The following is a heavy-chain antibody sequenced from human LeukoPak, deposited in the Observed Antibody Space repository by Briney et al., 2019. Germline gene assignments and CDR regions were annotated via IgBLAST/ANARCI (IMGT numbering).Heavy chain of an antibody. Sequence: PGRSLRLSCAASGFIFSTYTMHWVRQAPGPGLERVAVLSKDGSFEFYTDSVKGRFTISRDNSKNTLYLQMNSLRGEDTAVYYCARGCLFSSTNCRGRLDPWGQGTLVTVSS. D-gene: IGHD2-2*01. J-gene: IGHJ5*02. CDR1: GFIFSTYT. CDR2: LSKDGSFE. CDR3: ARGCLFSSTNCRGRLDP. V-gene: IGHV3-30-3*01.